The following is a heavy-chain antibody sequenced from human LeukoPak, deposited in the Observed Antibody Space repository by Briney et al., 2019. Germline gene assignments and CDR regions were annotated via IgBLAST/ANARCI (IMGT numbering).Heavy chain of an antibody. CDR2: IWSGGTNK. J-gene: IGHJ4*02. CDR3: ARTHYDGGGYYKFDS. V-gene: IGHV3-33*01. Sequence: PGGSLRLSCAASGFTFSGYGMHWVRQAPGKGLEWVAIIWSGGTNKYYADSVMGRFTISRDNSKNTLYLQMDSLRAEDTALYYCARTHYDGGGYYKFDSWGQGTLVTVSS. D-gene: IGHD3-22*01. CDR1: GFTFSGYG.